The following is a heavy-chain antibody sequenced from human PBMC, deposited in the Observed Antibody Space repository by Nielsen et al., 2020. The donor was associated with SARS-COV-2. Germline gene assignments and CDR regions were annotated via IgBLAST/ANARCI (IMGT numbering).Heavy chain of an antibody. CDR2: INPILGIA. Sequence: SVKVSCKASGGTFNTYAISWVRQAPGQGLEWMGRINPILGIADYAQKFQGRVTIAADKSTSTAYMEMSSLRSEDTAMYYCARGDNTVTTYYFDYWGQGTLVTVSS. CDR3: ARGDNTVTTYYFDY. V-gene: IGHV1-69*04. J-gene: IGHJ4*02. CDR1: GGTFNTYA. D-gene: IGHD4-11*01.